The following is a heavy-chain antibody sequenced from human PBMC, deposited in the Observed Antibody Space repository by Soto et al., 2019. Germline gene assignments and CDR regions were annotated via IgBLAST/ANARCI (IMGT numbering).Heavy chain of an antibody. V-gene: IGHV3-30*18. D-gene: IGHD2-2*01. Sequence: QVQLVESGGGVVQPGRSLRLSCAASGFIFSSYGMHWVRQAPGKGLEWGAVISYDGSSKYYADSVKGRFTISRDNSEKTLHLQMNSLRAEDTAMYYCAKGGEYQLLRFYFDYWGQGTPVTVSS. CDR3: AKGGEYQLLRFYFDY. CDR1: GFIFSSYG. CDR2: ISYDGSSK. J-gene: IGHJ4*02.